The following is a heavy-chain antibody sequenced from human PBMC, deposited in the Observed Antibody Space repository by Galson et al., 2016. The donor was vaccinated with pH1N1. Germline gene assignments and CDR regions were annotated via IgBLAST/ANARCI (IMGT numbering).Heavy chain of an antibody. D-gene: IGHD3-22*01. CDR3: AREADSSDSTGYYYKTFDY. CDR2: FHTSGST. V-gene: IGHV4-61*02. J-gene: IGHJ4*02. Sequence: LSLTCTVSGVSVNSPTYYWSWLRQPAGKGLEWIGRFHTSGSTNYKPSLNSRVTISLDASNNQFSLKLTSVTAADTAVYYCAREADSSDSTGYYYKTFDYWGQGILVTVSS. CDR1: GVSVNSPTYY.